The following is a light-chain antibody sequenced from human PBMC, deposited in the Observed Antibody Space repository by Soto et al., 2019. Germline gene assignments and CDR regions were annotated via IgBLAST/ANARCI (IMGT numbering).Light chain of an antibody. CDR2: GAS. V-gene: IGKV3-15*01. CDR3: QQYTNWPSLT. J-gene: IGKJ1*01. Sequence: EKVMTQSPATLSMSPGERATLSCRASQSVGSFVAWYQQKPGQAPRLLIYGASTRATGIPARFSGSGSGTEFTLTISILQSEDFAVYYCQQYTNWPSLTFGQGNPVE. CDR1: QSVGSF.